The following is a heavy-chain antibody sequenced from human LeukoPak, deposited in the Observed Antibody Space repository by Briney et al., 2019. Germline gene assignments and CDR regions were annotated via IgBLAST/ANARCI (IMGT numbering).Heavy chain of an antibody. CDR2: IIVGSGRT. J-gene: IGHJ4*02. D-gene: IGHD1-26*01. CDR1: GVTFCNSA. V-gene: IGHV1-58*02. Sequence: SVKVSCKTSGVTFCNSAMQWVRQARGQRLEWIGWIIVGSGRTHYAQNLQERIIITRDMSTNTAYMGLSSLRSDDTAVYYCAAELYSGTYGRCCSFAFWGQGTQVTVSS. CDR3: AAELYSGTYGRCCSFAF.